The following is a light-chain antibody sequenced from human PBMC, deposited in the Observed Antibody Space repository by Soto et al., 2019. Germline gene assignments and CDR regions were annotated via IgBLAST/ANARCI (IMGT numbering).Light chain of an antibody. CDR2: AAS. CDR1: QDISNY. Sequence: DIQMTQSPSSLSASVGDRVTITCRARQDISNYLAWYQQKPGEVPKLLIYAASTLHKGIQSRFSGSGSGTLFTRSINNLQPDDVATYYCQKYNSAPKTFGRGTRLDI. V-gene: IGKV1-27*01. CDR3: QKYNSAPKT. J-gene: IGKJ2*01.